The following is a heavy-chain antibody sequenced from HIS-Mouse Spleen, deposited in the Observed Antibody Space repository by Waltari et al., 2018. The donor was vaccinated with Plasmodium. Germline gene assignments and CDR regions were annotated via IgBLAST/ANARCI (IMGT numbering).Heavy chain of an antibody. J-gene: IGHJ4*02. D-gene: IGHD6-6*01. CDR2: IDWDDDK. CDR1: GFSLSTSGMC. V-gene: IGHV2-70*15. Sequence: QVTLRESGPALVKPTQTLTLTCTFSGFSLSTSGMCVSWIRQPPGKALEWLARIDWDDDKYYSTSLKTRLTISKYTSKNQLVFTMTNMDPVDTATYYCARHKKRGQLVRGYFDYWGQGTLVTVSS. CDR3: ARHKKRGQLVRGYFDY.